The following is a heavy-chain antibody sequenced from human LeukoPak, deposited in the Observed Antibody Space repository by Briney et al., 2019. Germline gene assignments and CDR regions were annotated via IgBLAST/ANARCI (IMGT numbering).Heavy chain of an antibody. J-gene: IGHJ4*02. V-gene: IGHV3-23*01. Sequence: GGSLRLSCAASGFTFSSYAMSWVRQAPGKGLEWVSAISGSGGSTYYADSVKGRFTISRDNSKNTPYLQMNSLRAEDTAVYYCAKAPYYYDSSGYPDYWGQGTLVTVSS. CDR3: AKAPYYYDSSGYPDY. CDR1: GFTFSSYA. CDR2: ISGSGGST. D-gene: IGHD3-22*01.